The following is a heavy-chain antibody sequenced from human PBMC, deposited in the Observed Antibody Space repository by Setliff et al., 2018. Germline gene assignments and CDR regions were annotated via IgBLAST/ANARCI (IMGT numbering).Heavy chain of an antibody. V-gene: IGHV1-18*04. Sequence: GASVKVSCKASGYVFSAYYIYWVRQAPGQGLEWMGWISPYNGDANYAQKFQGRVTMTTDTSTGTAYMELNSLRSDDTAVYYCARGPPDFVVVPAAAKFDYWGQGTLVTVSS. CDR3: ARGPPDFVVVPAAAKFDY. CDR2: ISPYNGDA. CDR1: GYVFSAYY. D-gene: IGHD2-2*01. J-gene: IGHJ4*02.